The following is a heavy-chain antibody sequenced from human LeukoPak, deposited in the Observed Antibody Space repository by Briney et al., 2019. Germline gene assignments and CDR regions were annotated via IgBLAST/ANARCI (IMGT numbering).Heavy chain of an antibody. CDR3: AREFFYYYDSSGYHDY. Sequence: GGSLRLSCAASGFTFSSCWMSWVRQAPGKGLEWAANIKQDGSEKYYVDSVKGRSTISRDNAKNSLYLQMNSLRAEDTAVYYCAREFFYYYDSSGYHDYWGQGTLVTVSS. V-gene: IGHV3-7*01. D-gene: IGHD3-22*01. CDR2: IKQDGSEK. CDR1: GFTFSSCW. J-gene: IGHJ4*02.